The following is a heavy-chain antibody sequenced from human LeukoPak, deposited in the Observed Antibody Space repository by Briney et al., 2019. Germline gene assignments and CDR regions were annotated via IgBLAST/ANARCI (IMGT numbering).Heavy chain of an antibody. CDR1: GGSFSGYY. CDR2: INHSGGT. CDR3: ARGIGFDY. Sequence: SETLSLTCAVYGGSFSGYYWSWIRQPPGKGLEWIGEINHSGGTNYNPSLKSRVTISVDTSKNQFSLKLSSVTAADTAVYYCARGIGFDYWGQGTLVTVSS. D-gene: IGHD3-10*01. V-gene: IGHV4-34*01. J-gene: IGHJ4*02.